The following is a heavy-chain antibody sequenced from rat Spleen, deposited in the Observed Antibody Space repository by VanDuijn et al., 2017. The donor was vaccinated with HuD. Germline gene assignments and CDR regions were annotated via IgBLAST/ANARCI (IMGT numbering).Heavy chain of an antibody. Sequence: EVQLVESGGGLVQPGRSLKLSCAASGFTFSDYAMAWVRQAPKKGLEWVATIIYDGSSTYYRDSVKGRFTISRDNAKSTLYLQMDSLRSEDTATYYCARQSGITMMVPVWGQGVMVTVSS. J-gene: IGHJ2*01. CDR1: GFTFSDYA. CDR3: ARQSGITMMVPV. D-gene: IGHD1-12*02. CDR2: IIYDGSST. V-gene: IGHV5-17*01.